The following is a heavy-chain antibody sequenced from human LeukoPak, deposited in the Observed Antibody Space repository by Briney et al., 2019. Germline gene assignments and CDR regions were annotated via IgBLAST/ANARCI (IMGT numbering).Heavy chain of an antibody. D-gene: IGHD1-26*01. Sequence: GGSVRLSCAASGFTFSSYAMSWVRQAPGKGLEWVSAISGSGGSTYYADSVKGRFTISRDNSKNTLYLQMNSLRAEDTAVYYCAKDESLRSSGSYPYYFDYWGQGTLVTVSS. CDR1: GFTFSSYA. CDR3: AKDESLRSSGSYPYYFDY. CDR2: ISGSGGST. J-gene: IGHJ4*02. V-gene: IGHV3-23*01.